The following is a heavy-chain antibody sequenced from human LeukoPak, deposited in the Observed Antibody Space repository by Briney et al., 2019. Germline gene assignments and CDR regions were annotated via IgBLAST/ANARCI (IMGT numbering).Heavy chain of an antibody. J-gene: IGHJ5*02. D-gene: IGHD3-22*01. CDR3: ARAPYYYDSSGPNWFDP. CDR1: GFTFSSYW. V-gene: IGHV3-74*01. CDR2: ISSDGGST. Sequence: GGTLRLSCAASGFTFSSYWMHWVSQAPGKGLVWVSRISSDGGSTIYADSVKGRFTISRDNAKNTLYLQMNSLTAEDTAVYFCARAPYYYDSSGPNWFDPWGQGTLVTVSS.